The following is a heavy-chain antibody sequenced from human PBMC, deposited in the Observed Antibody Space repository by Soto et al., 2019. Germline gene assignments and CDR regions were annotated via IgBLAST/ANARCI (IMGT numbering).Heavy chain of an antibody. CDR3: ARVRTVEMATVFDY. D-gene: IGHD5-12*01. V-gene: IGHV6-1*01. Sequence: KQSQTLSLTCAISGDSVSSNSAAWNWIRQSPSRGLEWLGRTYYRSKWYNDYAVSVKSRITINPDPSKNQFSLQLNSVTPEETAVYYCARVRTVEMATVFDYWGQGTLVTVSS. CDR1: GDSVSSNSAA. CDR2: TYYRSKWYN. J-gene: IGHJ4*02.